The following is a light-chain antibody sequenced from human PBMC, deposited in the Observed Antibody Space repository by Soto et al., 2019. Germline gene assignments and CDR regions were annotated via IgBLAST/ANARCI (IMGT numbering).Light chain of an antibody. CDR3: QQYKTFST. CDR2: DDS. J-gene: IGKJ1*01. Sequence: DIQMTQSPSTLSASVGDRVTITCRSSQIITNWLAWYQQKPGKAPKVLIYDDSHLESGVPSRFSGGGSGTELNLTITSLHPDDVSTYYCQQYKTFSTFGQGTQVEI. V-gene: IGKV1-5*01. CDR1: QIITNW.